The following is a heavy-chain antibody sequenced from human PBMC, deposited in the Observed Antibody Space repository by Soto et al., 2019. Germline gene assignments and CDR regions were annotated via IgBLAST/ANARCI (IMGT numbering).Heavy chain of an antibody. CDR1: GDSVSSNSAA. Sequence: QVQLQQSGPGLVKPSQTLSLTCAISGDSVSSNSAAWNWIRQSPSRGLEWLGRTYYRSKWYNDYAVSVKSLITLTPSTSKKQFSLQLNSVTPEDTAVYYCARDKSTVTKITHGMDVWGQGTTVTVSS. V-gene: IGHV6-1*01. CDR3: ARDKSTVTKITHGMDV. J-gene: IGHJ6*02. D-gene: IGHD4-17*01. CDR2: TYYRSKWYN.